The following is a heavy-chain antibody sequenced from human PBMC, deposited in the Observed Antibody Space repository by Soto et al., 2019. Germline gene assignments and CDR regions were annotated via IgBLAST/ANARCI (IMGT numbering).Heavy chain of an antibody. Sequence: SETLSLTCSVSGCSINSDDSFWGWVRQSPGKGLEWIGSLYYGGSTFYNPSLKSRVTISLDTSKNQFSLRLTSVTAADTAIYYCARQLPVGATSWFDPWGQGTLVTVSS. J-gene: IGHJ5*02. CDR1: GCSINSDDSF. CDR3: ARQLPVGATSWFDP. CDR2: LYYGGST. D-gene: IGHD1-26*01. V-gene: IGHV4-39*01.